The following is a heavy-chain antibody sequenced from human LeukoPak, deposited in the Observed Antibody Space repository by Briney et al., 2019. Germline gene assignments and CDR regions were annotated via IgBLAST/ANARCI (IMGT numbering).Heavy chain of an antibody. CDR3: ARLDLYSSSSFYY. J-gene: IGHJ4*02. Sequence: SETLSLTCTVSGGSISSYYWSWIRQPPGKGLEWIGSVYYSGSTYYNPSLKSRVTISVDTSKNQFSPKLSSVTAADTAVYYCARLDLYSSSSFYYWGQGTLVTVSS. CDR1: GGSISSYY. D-gene: IGHD6-6*01. CDR2: VYYSGST. V-gene: IGHV4-39*01.